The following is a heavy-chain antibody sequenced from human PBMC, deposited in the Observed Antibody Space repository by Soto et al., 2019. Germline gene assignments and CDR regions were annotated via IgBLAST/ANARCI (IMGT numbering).Heavy chain of an antibody. J-gene: IGHJ5*02. Sequence: PSETLSLTCTFSVGSIITYYWNWIRQPAGKRLEWLGRIYTSGYTKYNPSLKSRVTMSLDTSKRQFSLKLSSVTAADTAVYYCARETVAGTDNWFDPWGQGILVTVSS. CDR3: ARETVAGTDNWFDP. CDR2: IYTSGYT. D-gene: IGHD6-19*01. CDR1: VGSIITYY. V-gene: IGHV4-4*07.